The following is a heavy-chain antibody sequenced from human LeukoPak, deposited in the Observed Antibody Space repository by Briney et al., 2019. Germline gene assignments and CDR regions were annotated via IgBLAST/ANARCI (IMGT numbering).Heavy chain of an antibody. CDR3: ARGTAAGVAVSWFDP. J-gene: IGHJ5*02. Sequence: PSETLSLTCTVSGGSISSYYWSWIRQTPGKGLEWIGYIYYSGSTSHNPSLKSRVTISVDTSKNQFSLKLSSVTAADTAVYYCARGTAAGVAVSWFDPWGQGTLVTVSS. D-gene: IGHD6-13*01. CDR1: GGSISSYY. V-gene: IGHV4-59*01. CDR2: IYYSGST.